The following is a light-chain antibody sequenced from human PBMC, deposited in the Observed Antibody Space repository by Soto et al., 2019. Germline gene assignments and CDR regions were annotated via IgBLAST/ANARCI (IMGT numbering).Light chain of an antibody. J-gene: IGKJ4*01. CDR1: QSVLSTSDSQNY. Sequence: DFVMTQSPDFLAVSLGERATITCKSSQSVLSTSDSQNYLAWFQQKPGQPPQLLIYWASTRESGVPDRFSGSGSGTDFTLTISRLEPEDFAVYYCQQYGTSLTFGGGTKV. CDR3: QQYGTSLT. V-gene: IGKV4-1*01. CDR2: WAS.